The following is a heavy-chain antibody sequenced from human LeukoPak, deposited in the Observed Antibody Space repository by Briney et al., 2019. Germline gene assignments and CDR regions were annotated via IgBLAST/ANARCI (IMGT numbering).Heavy chain of an antibody. CDR2: IWYDESDK. V-gene: IGHV3-30*02. CDR3: VKGHGDYWVVWFDI. J-gene: IGHJ3*02. CDR1: GFTFSSYG. Sequence: GGSLRLSCATSGFTFSSYGMHWVRQAPGKGLEWVAVIWYDESDKYYADSVKGRFTISRDNSKNTLYLQMSSLRAEDTAVYYCVKGHGDYWVVWFDIWGQGTMVTVSS. D-gene: IGHD4-17*01.